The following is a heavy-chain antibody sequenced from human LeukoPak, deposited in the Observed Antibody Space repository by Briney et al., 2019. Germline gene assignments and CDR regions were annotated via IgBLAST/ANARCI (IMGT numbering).Heavy chain of an antibody. CDR1: GFNISDFW. J-gene: IGHJ4*02. CDR3: VRESRPGGAMGLYHNFDH. CDR2: IKEDGTEK. Sequence: PGGSLRLSCAASGFNISDFWMTWVRQAPGKGLEWVANIKEDGTEKHLVDSVKGRFTISRDNTKNLLYLQMNSLRGDDTATYYCVRESRPGGAMGLYHNFDHWGQGTLVAVSS. D-gene: IGHD3-16*01. V-gene: IGHV3-7*01.